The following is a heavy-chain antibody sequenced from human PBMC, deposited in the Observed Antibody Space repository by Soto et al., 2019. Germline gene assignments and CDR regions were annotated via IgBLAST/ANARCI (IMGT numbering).Heavy chain of an antibody. D-gene: IGHD1-26*01. Sequence: ASVKVSCKASGYTFTGYYMHWVRQAPGQGLEWMGWINPNSGGTNYAQKFQGWVTMTRDTSISTAYMELSRLRSDDTAVYYCARDKGVSGIVGATGAFDIWGQGTMVT. CDR3: ARDKGVSGIVGATGAFDI. J-gene: IGHJ3*02. V-gene: IGHV1-2*04. CDR2: INPNSGGT. CDR1: GYTFTGYY.